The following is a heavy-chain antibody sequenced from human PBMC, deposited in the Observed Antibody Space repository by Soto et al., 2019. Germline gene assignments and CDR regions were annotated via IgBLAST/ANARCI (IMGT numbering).Heavy chain of an antibody. CDR1: GFSFSTYG. Sequence: ASVKVSCKAAGFSFSTYGITWVRQAPGQGLEWMGWITASNGNTRYGQNLQGRLTMTTDTSTNTAYMNLWRLSSDDTAMYYCARGNSYGSFWYFDLWGRGTLVTVSS. CDR3: ARGNSYGSFWYFDL. V-gene: IGHV1-18*04. D-gene: IGHD5-18*01. J-gene: IGHJ2*01. CDR2: ITASNGNT.